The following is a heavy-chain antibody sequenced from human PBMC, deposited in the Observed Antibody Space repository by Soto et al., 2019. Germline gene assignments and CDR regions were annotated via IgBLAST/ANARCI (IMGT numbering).Heavy chain of an antibody. V-gene: IGHV1-8*01. CDR1: GYTFTNYD. J-gene: IGHJ4*02. CDR3: ARGLSYRQD. CDR2: MHPNSGNT. D-gene: IGHD1-26*01. Sequence: QVQLVQSGAEVKKPGASVKVSCKASGYTFTNYDIYWVRQATGQGLEWMGWMHPNSGNTGYAQKFQGRVTMTRNTSISTAFMELSSLRSEGTAVYYCARGLSYRQDWGQGTLVTVSS.